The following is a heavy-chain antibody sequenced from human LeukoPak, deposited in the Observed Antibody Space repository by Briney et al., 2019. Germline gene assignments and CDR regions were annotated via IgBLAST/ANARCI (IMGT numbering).Heavy chain of an antibody. Sequence: PGGSLRLPCAASGFTFSNAWMSWVRQAPGKGLEWVGRIKSKTDGGTTDYAAPVKGRFTISRDDSKNTLYLQVNSLKTEDTAVYYCTTEEVGATFWPFDYWGQGTLVTVSS. J-gene: IGHJ4*02. CDR3: TTEEVGATFWPFDY. V-gene: IGHV3-15*01. D-gene: IGHD1-26*01. CDR2: IKSKTDGGTT. CDR1: GFTFSNAW.